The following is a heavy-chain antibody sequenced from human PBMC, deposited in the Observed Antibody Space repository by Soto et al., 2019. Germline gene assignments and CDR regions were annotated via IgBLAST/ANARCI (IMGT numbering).Heavy chain of an antibody. Sequence: EVQLVESGGGLVQPGRSLRLSCAASGFTFDDYAMHWVRQAPGKGLEWVSGISWNSGSIGYADSVKGRFTISRDNAKNALNLQMNSLRSEDTALYDCAKDHHYYESSGYYYHGFDPWGQGTLVTVSS. J-gene: IGHJ5*02. CDR2: ISWNSGSI. CDR1: GFTFDDYA. V-gene: IGHV3-9*01. CDR3: AKDHHYYESSGYYYHGFDP. D-gene: IGHD3-22*01.